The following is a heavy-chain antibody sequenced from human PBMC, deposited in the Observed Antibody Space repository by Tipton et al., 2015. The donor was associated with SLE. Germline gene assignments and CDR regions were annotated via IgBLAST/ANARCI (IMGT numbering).Heavy chain of an antibody. CDR3: ARLYYDILTGSSRDWYFDY. CDR1: GGSISSSSYY. V-gene: IGHV4-39*07. Sequence: TLSLTCTVSGGSISSSSYYWGWIRQPPGKGLEWIGRIYSSGSTYYNPSLKSRVTISVDTSKNQFSLKLSSVTAADTAVYYCARLYYDILTGSSRDWYFDYWGQGTLVTVSS. J-gene: IGHJ4*02. CDR2: IYSSGST. D-gene: IGHD3-9*01.